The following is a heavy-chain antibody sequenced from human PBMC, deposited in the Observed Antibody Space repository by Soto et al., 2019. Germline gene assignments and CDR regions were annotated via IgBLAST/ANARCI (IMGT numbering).Heavy chain of an antibody. D-gene: IGHD2-15*01. V-gene: IGHV1-18*01. J-gene: IGHJ6*02. CDR3: ARDCSGGSCYSDEDYYYYGMDV. CDR2: ISAYNGNT. CDR1: GYTFTSYC. Sequence: GASVKVSCKASGYTFTSYCISWVRQAPGQGLEWMGWISAYNGNTNYAQKLQGRVTMTTDTSTSTAYMELRSLRSDDTAVYYCARDCSGGSCYSDEDYYYYGMDVWGQGTTVTVSS.